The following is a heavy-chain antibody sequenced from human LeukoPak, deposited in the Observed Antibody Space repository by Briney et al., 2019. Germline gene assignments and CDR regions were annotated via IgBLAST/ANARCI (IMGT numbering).Heavy chain of an antibody. V-gene: IGHV3-53*01. Sequence: PGGSLRLSCAASGFTFSSNYMSWVRQAPGKGLEWVSVIYSGGSTYYADSVKGRFTISRDNSKNTLYLQMNSLRAEDTAVYYCARVPGRDYGEYYFDYWGQGTLVTVSS. J-gene: IGHJ4*02. CDR2: IYSGGST. D-gene: IGHD4-17*01. CDR1: GFTFSSNY. CDR3: ARVPGRDYGEYYFDY.